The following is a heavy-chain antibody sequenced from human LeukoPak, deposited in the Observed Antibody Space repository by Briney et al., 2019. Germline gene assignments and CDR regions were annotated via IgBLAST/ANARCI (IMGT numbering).Heavy chain of an antibody. D-gene: IGHD6-13*01. CDR1: GFTFSSYA. CDR2: IKQDGSEK. V-gene: IGHV3-7*01. Sequence: PGGSLRLSCAASGFTFSSYAMSWVRQAPGKGLEWVANIKQDGSEKYYVDSVKGRFTISRDNAKNSLYLQMNSLRAEDTAVYYCAREDSSSWLIDYWGQGTLVTVSS. CDR3: AREDSSSWLIDY. J-gene: IGHJ4*02.